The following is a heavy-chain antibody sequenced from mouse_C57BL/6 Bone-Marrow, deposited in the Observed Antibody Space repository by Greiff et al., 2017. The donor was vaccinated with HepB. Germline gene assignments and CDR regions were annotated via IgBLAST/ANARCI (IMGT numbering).Heavy chain of an antibody. CDR3: TPYSKNWYFDV. D-gene: IGHD2-5*01. CDR2: IDPENGDT. J-gene: IGHJ1*03. Sequence: VQLKQSGAELVRPGASVKLSCTASGFNIKDDYMHWVKQRPEQGLEWIGWIDPENGDTEYASKFQGKATITADTSSNTAYLQLSSLTSEDTAVYYCTPYSKNWYFDVWGTGTTVTVSS. CDR1: GFNIKDDY. V-gene: IGHV14-4*01.